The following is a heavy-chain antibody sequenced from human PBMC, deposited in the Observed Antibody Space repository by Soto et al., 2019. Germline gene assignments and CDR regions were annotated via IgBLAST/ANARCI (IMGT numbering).Heavy chain of an antibody. CDR2: INAGNGNT. CDR1: GDTFTSYA. Sequence: GASVKVSCKASGDTFTSYAMHWVRQAPGQRLEWMGWINAGNGNTKYSQKFQGRVTITRDTSASTAYMELSSLRSEDTAVYYCARVVGASYYYYYGMDVWGQGTTVTVSS. J-gene: IGHJ6*02. CDR3: ARVVGASYYYYYGMDV. V-gene: IGHV1-3*01. D-gene: IGHD1-26*01.